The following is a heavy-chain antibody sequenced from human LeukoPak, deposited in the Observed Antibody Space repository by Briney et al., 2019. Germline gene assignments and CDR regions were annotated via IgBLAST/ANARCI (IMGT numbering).Heavy chain of an antibody. D-gene: IGHD3-10*01. CDR3: AKFVRGGVRRPYYFDY. J-gene: IGHJ4*02. CDR1: GFTFSSYA. V-gene: IGHV3-23*01. Sequence: PGGSLRLSCAASGFTFSSYAMSWVRQAPGKGLEWVSAISGSGGSTHYADSVKGRFTISRDNSKNTLYLQMNSLRAEDTAVYYCAKFVRGGVRRPYYFDYWGQGTLVTVSS. CDR2: ISGSGGST.